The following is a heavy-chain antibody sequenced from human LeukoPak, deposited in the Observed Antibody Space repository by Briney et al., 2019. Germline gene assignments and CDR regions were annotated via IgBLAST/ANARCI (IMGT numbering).Heavy chain of an antibody. CDR2: IYYSGST. J-gene: IGHJ4*02. Sequence: NPSQTLSLTCTVSGGSISSYYWSWLRQPPGKGLEWIGYIYYSGSTNYNPSLKCRVTISVDTSSNQFSLKRSSVTAADAAVYYCARETPSGAGDYWGQGTLVTVAS. CDR1: GGSISSYY. CDR3: ARETPSGAGDY. V-gene: IGHV4-59*01. D-gene: IGHD2-15*01.